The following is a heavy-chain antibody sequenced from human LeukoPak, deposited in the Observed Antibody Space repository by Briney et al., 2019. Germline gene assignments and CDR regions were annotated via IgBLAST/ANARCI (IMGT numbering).Heavy chain of an antibody. D-gene: IGHD6-19*01. V-gene: IGHV1-18*01. J-gene: IGHJ4*02. CDR2: ISAYNGNT. Sequence: ASVEVSCKASGYTFTSYGISWVRQAPGQGLEWMGWISAYNGNTNYAQKLQGRVTMTTDTSTSTAYMELRSLRSDDAAVYYCARDHHAVAALDYWGQGTLVTVSS. CDR3: ARDHHAVAALDY. CDR1: GYTFTSYG.